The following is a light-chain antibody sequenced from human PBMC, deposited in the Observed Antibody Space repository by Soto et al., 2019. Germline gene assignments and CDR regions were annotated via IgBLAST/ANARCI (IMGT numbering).Light chain of an antibody. Sequence: QSVLTQPASVSGSPGQTITISCTGTSSDVGGYAYVSWYQQYPGKVPKLVISEVGNRPSGVSHRFSGSRSGNTASLTISGLQAEDEADYHCSSYTSRTTPVFGGGTKVTVL. CDR2: EVG. J-gene: IGLJ2*01. CDR1: SSDVGGYAY. V-gene: IGLV2-14*01. CDR3: SSYTSRTTPV.